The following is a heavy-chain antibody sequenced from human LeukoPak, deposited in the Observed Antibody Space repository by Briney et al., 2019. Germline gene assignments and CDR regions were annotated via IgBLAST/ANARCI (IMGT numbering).Heavy chain of an antibody. Sequence: SVRVSFKASGYTFNTYYIHWVRQAPGQGLEWMGGIIPIFGTANYAQKFQGRVTITADESTSTAYMELSSLRSEDTAVYYCARDHRYSGYEPPHWGQGTLVTVSS. CDR1: GYTFNTYY. CDR2: IIPIFGTA. J-gene: IGHJ4*02. D-gene: IGHD5-12*01. CDR3: ARDHRYSGYEPPH. V-gene: IGHV1-69*13.